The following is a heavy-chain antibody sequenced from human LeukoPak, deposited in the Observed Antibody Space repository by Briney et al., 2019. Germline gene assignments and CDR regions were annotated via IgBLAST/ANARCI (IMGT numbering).Heavy chain of an antibody. D-gene: IGHD3-22*01. J-gene: IGHJ4*02. V-gene: IGHV4-39*01. CDR1: GGSISGGYY. CDR3: ARSRNYYDSSGYLYYFDY. CDR2: IYYSGST. Sequence: SETLSLTCTVSGGSISGGYYWTWIRQPPGKGLEWIGNIYYSGSTYYNPSLKSRVTISVDTSKNQFSLKLSSVTAADTAVYYCARSRNYYDSSGYLYYFDYWGQGTLVTVSS.